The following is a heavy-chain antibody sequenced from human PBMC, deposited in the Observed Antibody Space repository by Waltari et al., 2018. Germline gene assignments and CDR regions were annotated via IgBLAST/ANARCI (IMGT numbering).Heavy chain of an antibody. CDR1: GFTFDAYA. CDR2: ISWNSGSI. Sequence: EVQLVESGGGLVQPGRSLRLSCAASGFTFDAYAMHWVRQAPGKGLEWVSGISWNSGSIGYADSVKGRFTISRDNAKNSLYLQMNSLRAEDTALYYCAKDMKGYSSIFDYWGQGTLVTVSS. D-gene: IGHD6-19*01. CDR3: AKDMKGYSSIFDY. V-gene: IGHV3-9*01. J-gene: IGHJ4*02.